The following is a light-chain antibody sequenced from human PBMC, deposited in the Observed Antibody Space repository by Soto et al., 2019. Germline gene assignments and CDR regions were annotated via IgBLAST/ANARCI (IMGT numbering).Light chain of an antibody. J-gene: IGKJ2*01. CDR2: AAS. CDR1: QTINSD. V-gene: IGKV1-39*01. Sequence: DIQMTQSPSSVSASVGDGVTISCRASQTINSDLNWYQQKPGKAPKLLIYAASSLQSGAPSRFSGSGSGTDFTLTISSLQPEDFATYYCQQTYSSPYTFGQGTKLEIK. CDR3: QQTYSSPYT.